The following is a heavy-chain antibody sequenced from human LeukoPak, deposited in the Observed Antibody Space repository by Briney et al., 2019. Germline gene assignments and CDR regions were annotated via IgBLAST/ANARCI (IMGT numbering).Heavy chain of an antibody. CDR3: AKYPYYYDSSGYYAEYFQH. CDR1: GFTFSSYG. CDR2: IRYDGSNK. D-gene: IGHD3-22*01. J-gene: IGHJ1*01. V-gene: IGHV3-30*02. Sequence: GGSLRLSCAASGFTFSSYGMHWVRQAPGKGLEWVAFIRYDGSNKYYVDSVKGRFTISRDNSKNTLYLQMNSLRAEDTAVYYCAKYPYYYDSSGYYAEYFQHWGQGTLVTVSS.